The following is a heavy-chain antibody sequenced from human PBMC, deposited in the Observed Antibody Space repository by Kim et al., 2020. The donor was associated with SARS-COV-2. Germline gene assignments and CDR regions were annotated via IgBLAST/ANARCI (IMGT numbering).Heavy chain of an antibody. CDR3: TTAGYYYDSSGYYYGAFDI. V-gene: IGHV3-15*01. CDR2: IKSKTDGGTT. CDR1: GFTFSNAW. Sequence: GGSLRLSCAASGFTFSNAWMSWVRQAPGKGLEWVGRIKSKTDGGTTDYAAPVKGRFTISRDDSKNTLYLQMNSLKTEDTAVYYCTTAGYYYDSSGYYYGAFDIWGQGTMVTVSS. D-gene: IGHD3-22*01. J-gene: IGHJ3*02.